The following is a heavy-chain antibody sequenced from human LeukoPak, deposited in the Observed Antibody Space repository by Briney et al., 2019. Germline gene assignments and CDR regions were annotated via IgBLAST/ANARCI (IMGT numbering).Heavy chain of an antibody. V-gene: IGHV4-39*01. CDR3: ARAPRITMIVVVITYFDY. CDR2: IYYSGST. CDR1: GGSISSSSYY. Sequence: PSETLSLTCTVSGGSISSSSYYWGWIRQPPGKGLEWIGSIYYSGSTYYNPSLKSRVTISVDTSKNQFSQKLSSVTAADTAVYYCARAPRITMIVVVITYFDYWGQGTLVTVSS. D-gene: IGHD3-22*01. J-gene: IGHJ4*02.